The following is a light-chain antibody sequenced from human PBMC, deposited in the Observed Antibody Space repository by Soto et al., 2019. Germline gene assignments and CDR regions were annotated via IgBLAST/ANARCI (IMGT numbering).Light chain of an antibody. CDR1: QSVSSY. Sequence: EIVLTQSPGTLSLSVGERATLSCRASQSVSSYLAWYQQTPGQAPRLLIYDTSNRATGIPDRFSGSGSGTDFTFTISRLDPEDFTVYYCQQYGNSPLTFGGGTTVEIK. J-gene: IGKJ4*01. CDR2: DTS. V-gene: IGKV3-20*01. CDR3: QQYGNSPLT.